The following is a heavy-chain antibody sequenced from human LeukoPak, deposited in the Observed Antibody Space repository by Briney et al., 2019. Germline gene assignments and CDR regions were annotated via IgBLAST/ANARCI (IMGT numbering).Heavy chain of an antibody. V-gene: IGHV3-48*03. J-gene: IGHJ4*02. CDR1: GFTFSTSD. Sequence: GGSLRLSCVASGFTFSTSDMNWVRQAPGKGLDWVSYISRSGTNTYYAESVKGRFTISRDNAKKSLYLQMNSLRVEDTAVYYCARMGGNLSRWGQGTLVTVSS. D-gene: IGHD1-26*01. CDR2: ISRSGTNT. CDR3: ARMGGNLSR.